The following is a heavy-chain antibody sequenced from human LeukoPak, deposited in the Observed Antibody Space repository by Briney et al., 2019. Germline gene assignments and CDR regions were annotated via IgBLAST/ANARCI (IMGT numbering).Heavy chain of an antibody. CDR3: AREDGVVIAVGYYYYMDV. Sequence: GGSLRLSCAASGFTFGSYSMNWVRQAPGQGLEWISYITSGSNTIYYADSVKGRFTISRDNAKNSLYLQMNSLRAEDAAVYYCAREDGVVIAVGYYYYMDVWGKGTTVTVSS. CDR1: GFTFGSYS. J-gene: IGHJ6*03. CDR2: ITSGSNTI. D-gene: IGHD3-3*01. V-gene: IGHV3-48*01.